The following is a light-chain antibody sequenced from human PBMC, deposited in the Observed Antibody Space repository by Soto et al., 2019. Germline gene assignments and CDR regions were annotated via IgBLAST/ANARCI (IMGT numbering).Light chain of an antibody. CDR2: WAS. V-gene: IGKV4-1*01. Sequence: DIVMTQSPDSLAVSLGERATINCKSSQSILYSSNNKNYLAWYQQKPGQPHKLLFYWASTRESGVPDRFSGSGSGTEFTLTISSLQAEDVAIYSCQQYYSTPLTFGGGTKVEIK. J-gene: IGKJ4*01. CDR1: QSILYSSNNKNY. CDR3: QQYYSTPLT.